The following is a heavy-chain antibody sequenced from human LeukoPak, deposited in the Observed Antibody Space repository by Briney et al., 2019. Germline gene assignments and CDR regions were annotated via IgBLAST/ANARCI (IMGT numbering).Heavy chain of an antibody. V-gene: IGHV3-30*03. CDR1: GFRFNSHH. Sequence: GGSLRLSCAASGFRFNSHHMHWVRQTPSKGLEWVAVAPHDGNSPIYAASVNGRFTISRDNSKDTLFLHMGSLRVDDTALYYCVRQTLGASGLDHWGQGTLVTVSS. CDR2: APHDGNSP. J-gene: IGHJ4*02. CDR3: VRQTLGASGLDH. D-gene: IGHD1-26*01.